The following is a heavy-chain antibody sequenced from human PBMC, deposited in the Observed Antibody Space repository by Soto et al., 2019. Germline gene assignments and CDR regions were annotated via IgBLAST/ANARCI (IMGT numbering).Heavy chain of an antibody. D-gene: IGHD3-10*01. V-gene: IGHV4-61*03. CDR1: RGSVSRGTCS. J-gene: IGHJ4*01. Sequence: SETISITCTVSRGSVSRGTCSRSWIREARGKGLEWIGYIYNSGSPNYNHSLKSRVTISVDTSKNHFSLRISSVTAADTAVYYCARERDSGRYYFEYGGRGALVTVSS. CDR3: ARERDSGRYYFEY. CDR2: IYNSGSP.